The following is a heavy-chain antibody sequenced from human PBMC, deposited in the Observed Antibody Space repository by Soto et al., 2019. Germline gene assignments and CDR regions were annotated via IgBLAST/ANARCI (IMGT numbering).Heavy chain of an antibody. D-gene: IGHD3-22*01. CDR1: GGSISSGGYY. V-gene: IGHV4-31*03. CDR2: IYYSGST. Sequence: SETLSLTCTVSGGSISSGGYYWSWIRQHPGKGLEWIGYIYYSGSTYYNPSLKSRVTISVDTSKNQFSLKLSSVTAADTAVYYCARDFKSVVVITRGYFQHWGQGTMVTVSS. J-gene: IGHJ1*01. CDR3: ARDFKSVVVITRGYFQH.